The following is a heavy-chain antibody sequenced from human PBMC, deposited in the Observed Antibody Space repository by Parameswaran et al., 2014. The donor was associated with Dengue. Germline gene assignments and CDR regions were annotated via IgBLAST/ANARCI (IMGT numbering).Heavy chain of an antibody. V-gene: IGHV1-46*01. CDR3: ARGAKETMVRGVPWGYFDY. Sequence: WVRQAPGQGLEWMGIINPSGGSTSYAQKFQGRVTMTRDTSTSTVYMELSSLRSEDTAVYYCARGAKETMVRGVPWGYFDYWGQGTLVTVSS. CDR2: INPSGGST. D-gene: IGHD3-10*01. J-gene: IGHJ4*02.